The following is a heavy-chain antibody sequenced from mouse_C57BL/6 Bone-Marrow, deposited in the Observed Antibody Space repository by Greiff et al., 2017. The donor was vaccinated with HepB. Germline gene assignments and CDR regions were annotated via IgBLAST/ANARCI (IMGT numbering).Heavy chain of an antibody. Sequence: VQLQQPGPGLVKPSQSLSLTCSVTGYSITSGYYWNWIRQFPGNKLEWMGYISYDGSNNYNPSLKNRISITRDTSKNQFFLKLNSVTTEDTATYYCAREGATSNWYFDVWGTGTTVTVSS. CDR2: ISYDGSN. D-gene: IGHD1-1*01. CDR3: AREGATSNWYFDV. J-gene: IGHJ1*03. CDR1: GYSITSGYY. V-gene: IGHV3-6*01.